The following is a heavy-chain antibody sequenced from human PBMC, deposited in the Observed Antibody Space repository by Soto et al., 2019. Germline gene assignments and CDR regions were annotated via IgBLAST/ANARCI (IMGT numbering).Heavy chain of an antibody. D-gene: IGHD4-17*01. V-gene: IGHV3-11*01. Sequence: QVQLVESGGGLVKPGGSLRLSCATSGFTFSGYYMSWIRQAPGKGLEWVSYIGTRGNTKYYADSVRGRSTISRDNAKNSLYLQMNSLRADDTAVYYCARDGTEYYGEYYDYWGQGIPVTVSS. CDR3: ARDGTEYYGEYYDY. CDR1: GFTFSGYY. CDR2: IGTRGNTK. J-gene: IGHJ4*02.